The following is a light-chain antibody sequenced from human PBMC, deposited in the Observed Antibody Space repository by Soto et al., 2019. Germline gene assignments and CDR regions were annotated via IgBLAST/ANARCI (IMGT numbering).Light chain of an antibody. CDR1: QSVSSSY. CDR2: CAS. J-gene: IGKJ4*01. CDR3: QQYGSSPLT. V-gene: IGKV3-20*01. Sequence: EIVWTQSPGTLSLSPGARATLSCRASQSVSSSYLAWYQQKPGQAPRLLIYCASSRATGIPDRFSGSGSGTDFTLTISRLEPEDFAVYYWQQYGSSPLTFGGGTKVDIK.